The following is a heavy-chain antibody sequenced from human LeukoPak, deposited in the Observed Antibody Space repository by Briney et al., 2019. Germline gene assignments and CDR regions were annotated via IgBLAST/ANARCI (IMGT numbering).Heavy chain of an antibody. D-gene: IGHD2-8*01. CDR1: GYTFTGYY. Sequence: ASVKVSCKASGYTFTGYYMHWVRQAPGQGLEWMGWINPNSGGTNYAQKFQGRVTMTRDTSISTAYMELSRLRSDDTAVYYCARDPPYCTTGACYFDYWGQGTLVTVSS. V-gene: IGHV1-2*02. CDR2: INPNSGGT. J-gene: IGHJ4*02. CDR3: ARDPPYCTTGACYFDY.